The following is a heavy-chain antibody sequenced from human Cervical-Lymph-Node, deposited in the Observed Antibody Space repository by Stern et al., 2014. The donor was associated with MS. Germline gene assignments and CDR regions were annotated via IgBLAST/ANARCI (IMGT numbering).Heavy chain of an antibody. CDR3: ASSVEGLTPESV. D-gene: IGHD3-9*01. CDR2: IIPMGGGP. Sequence: VQLVESGAEVKQPGSSVRVSCKASGGTFSSFAISWVRQAPGHGLEWMGGIIPMGGGPNYAQTVQGRVTVTADTSTSTVYLDLNSLRSEDAAVYYCASSVEGLTPESVWGQGTTVTV. J-gene: IGHJ6*02. CDR1: GGTFSSFA. V-gene: IGHV1-69*06.